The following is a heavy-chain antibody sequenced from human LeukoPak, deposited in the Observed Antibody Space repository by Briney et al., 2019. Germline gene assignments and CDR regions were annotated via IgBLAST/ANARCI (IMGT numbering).Heavy chain of an antibody. D-gene: IGHD2-8*02. CDR2: IYYSGST. CDR1: GGSISSGDYY. J-gene: IGHJ4*02. V-gene: IGHV4-30-4*08. CDR3: ARQLVGNYFDY. Sequence: SETLSLTCTVSGGSISSGDYYWSWIRQPPGKGLEWIGYIYYSGSTYYNPSLKSRVTISVDTSKNQFSLKLSSVTAADTAVYYCARQLVGNYFDYWGQGTLVTVSS.